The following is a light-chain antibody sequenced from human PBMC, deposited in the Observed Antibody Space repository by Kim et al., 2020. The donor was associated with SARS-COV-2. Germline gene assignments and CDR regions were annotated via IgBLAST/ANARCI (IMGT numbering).Light chain of an antibody. CDR2: DAS. CDR3: QHYNAYPWT. CDR1: QSIGSW. V-gene: IGKV1-5*01. Sequence: SASVGDRVTITCRASQSIGSWLAWYQQKPGKAPNLLIYDASTLEGGVPSRFSGSGSGTEFTLIISSLQADDFATYYCQHYNAYPWTFGQGTKVEI. J-gene: IGKJ1*01.